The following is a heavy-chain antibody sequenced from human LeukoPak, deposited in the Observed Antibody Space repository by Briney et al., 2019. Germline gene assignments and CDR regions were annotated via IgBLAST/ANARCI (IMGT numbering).Heavy chain of an antibody. CDR1: GGTFSSYA. J-gene: IGHJ4*02. Sequence: ASVKVSCKASGGTFSSYATSRVRQAPGQGLEWMGRIIPIFGTANYAQKFQGRVTITTDESTSTAYMELSSLRSEDTAVYYCARHLTITLGFDYWGQGTLVTVSS. D-gene: IGHD5-24*01. CDR3: ARHLTITLGFDY. V-gene: IGHV1-69*05. CDR2: IIPIFGTA.